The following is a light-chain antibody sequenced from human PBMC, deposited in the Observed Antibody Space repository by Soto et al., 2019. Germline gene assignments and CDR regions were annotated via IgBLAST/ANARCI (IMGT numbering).Light chain of an antibody. CDR3: ASYTSSSTSVI. J-gene: IGLJ2*01. CDR2: EVS. CDR1: SSDVGSYNL. V-gene: IGLV2-14*02. Sequence: QSALTQPASVSGSPGLSITISCSETSSDVGSYNLVSWCQQHPDKAPKLIIFEVSNRPSGISSRFSGSKSGNTASLTISGLQAEDEADYYCASYTSSSTSVIFGRGTKLTVL.